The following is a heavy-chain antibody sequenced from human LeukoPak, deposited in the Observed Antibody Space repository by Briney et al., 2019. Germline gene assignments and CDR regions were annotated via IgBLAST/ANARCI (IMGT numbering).Heavy chain of an antibody. CDR3: AKDKGSTTIRYFDY. CDR1: GFTFDDYA. CDR2: ISWNSGSI. D-gene: IGHD4-11*01. Sequence: GRSLRLSCAASGFTFDDYAMHWVRQAPGKGLEWVSGISWNSGSIGYADSVKGRFTISRDNAKNSLYLQMNSLRAEDTALYYCAKDKGSTTIRYFDYWGQGTLVTVSS. J-gene: IGHJ4*02. V-gene: IGHV3-9*01.